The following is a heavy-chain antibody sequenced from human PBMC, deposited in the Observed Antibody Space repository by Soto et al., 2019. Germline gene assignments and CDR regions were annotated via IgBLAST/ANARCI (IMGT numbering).Heavy chain of an antibody. CDR1: GDSVSSNSAA. CDR2: TYYRSKWYN. Sequence: PSQTLSLTCAISGDSVSSNSAAWNWIRQSPSRGLEWLGRTYYRSKWYNDYAVSVKSRITINPDTSKNQFSLQLNSVTPEDTAVYYCARGILTHYGSGSYHHTYYYYYMDVWGKGTTVTVSS. D-gene: IGHD3-10*01. CDR3: ARGILTHYGSGSYHHTYYYYYMDV. J-gene: IGHJ6*03. V-gene: IGHV6-1*01.